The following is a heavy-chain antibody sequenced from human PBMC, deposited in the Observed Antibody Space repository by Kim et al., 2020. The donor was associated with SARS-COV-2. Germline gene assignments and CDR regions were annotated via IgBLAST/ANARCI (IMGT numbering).Heavy chain of an antibody. CDR2: ITCDGNGI. J-gene: IGHJ1*01. CDR1: GFTFSTHW. D-gene: IGHD2-15*01. Sequence: GGSLRLSCAASGFTFSTHWMDWVRQAPGKGLVWVSRITCDGNGIGYVDSVKGRFTISRDNAKNALYLQMNSLRAEDTAVYYCATARLRGGRNEYSGLGT. V-gene: IGHV3-74*01. CDR3: ATARLRGGRNEY.